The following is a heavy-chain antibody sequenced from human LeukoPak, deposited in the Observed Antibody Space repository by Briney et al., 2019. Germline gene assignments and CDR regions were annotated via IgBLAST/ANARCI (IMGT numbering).Heavy chain of an antibody. CDR3: AKGGKWDVTPFDY. Sequence: PGGSLRLSCEASGFTFTSYSMNWVRQAPGKGLEWVSTISGGGGSTYYADPVKGRFTISRDNSKNTLYLQVNSLRAEDTAVYYCAKGGKWDVTPFDYWGQGTLVTVSS. J-gene: IGHJ4*02. D-gene: IGHD1-26*01. CDR2: ISGGGGST. CDR1: GFTFTSYS. V-gene: IGHV3-23*01.